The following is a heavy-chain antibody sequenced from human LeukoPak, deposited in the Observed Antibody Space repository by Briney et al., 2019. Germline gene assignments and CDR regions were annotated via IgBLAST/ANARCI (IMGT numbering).Heavy chain of an antibody. CDR1: GGSISSYY. CDR3: ARALRAYDYVWGSYRPNAFDI. V-gene: IGHV4-4*07. J-gene: IGHJ3*02. CDR2: ISTSGST. D-gene: IGHD3-16*02. Sequence: PSETLSLTCTVSGGSISSYYWSWIRQPAGKGLESIGHISTSGSTNYNPSLKSRVTMSVDTSKNQFSLRLSSVTAADTAVYYCARALRAYDYVWGSYRPNAFDIWGQGTMVTVSS.